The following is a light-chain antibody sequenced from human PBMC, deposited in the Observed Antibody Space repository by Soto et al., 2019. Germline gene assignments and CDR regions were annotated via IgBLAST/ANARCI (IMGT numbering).Light chain of an antibody. CDR2: TVS. V-gene: IGKV2-40*01. CDR1: QSLLDSDDGNTS. Sequence: MVMTQTPLSLPVAAGGPASISSRSSQSLLDSDDGNTSLDWSLQKPGQSPQLLIYTVSYRASGVPDRFSGSGSGTDFTLKISRVEAEDVGVYYCMQRIEFPLTFGGGTKV. CDR3: MQRIEFPLT. J-gene: IGKJ4*01.